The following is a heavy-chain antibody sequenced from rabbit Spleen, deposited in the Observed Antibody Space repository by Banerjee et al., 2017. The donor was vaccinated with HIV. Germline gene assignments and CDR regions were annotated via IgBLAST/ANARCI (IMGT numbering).Heavy chain of an antibody. J-gene: IGHJ3*01. CDR1: GFSFSSGDD. CDR3: ARGYDSGWDL. CDR2: IDAGDGST. Sequence: QEQLVESGGGLVKPGASLTLTCTASGFSFSSGDDMCWVRQAPGKGLEWIACIDAGDGSTYYASWAKGRFTVSKTSSTVDLKMNSLTAADTATYFCARGYDSGWDLWGQGTLVTVS. V-gene: IGHV1S45*01. D-gene: IGHD4-1*01.